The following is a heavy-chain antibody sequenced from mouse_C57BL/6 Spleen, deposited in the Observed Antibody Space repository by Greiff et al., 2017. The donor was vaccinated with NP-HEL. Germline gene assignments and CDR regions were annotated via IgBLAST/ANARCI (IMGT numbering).Heavy chain of an antibody. D-gene: IGHD2-3*01. CDR2: IYPGGGYT. J-gene: IGHJ2*01. V-gene: IGHV1-63*01. Sequence: VQGVESGAELVRPGTSVKMSCKASGYTFTNYWIGWAKQRPGHGLEWIGDIYPGGGYTNYNEKFKGKATLTADKSSSTAYMQFSSLTSEDSAIYYCARSLDGYSFDYWGQGTTLTVSS. CDR3: ARSLDGYSFDY. CDR1: GYTFTNYW.